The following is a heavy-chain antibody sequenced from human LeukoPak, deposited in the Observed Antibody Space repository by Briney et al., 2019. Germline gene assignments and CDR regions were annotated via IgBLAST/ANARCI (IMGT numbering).Heavy chain of an antibody. CDR2: ISSSGDRT. CDR1: GFTFSSYA. V-gene: IGHV3-23*01. D-gene: IGHD6-19*01. CDR3: AKDRIPVAGRQDIWDY. Sequence: GGSLRLSCVAAGFTFSSYAMAWVRQAPGKGLGWVSGISSSGDRTYYADSVKGRFTISRDNSKNTLYLQMNSLTDDDTAVYYCAKDRIPVAGRQDIWDYWGQGTLVTVSS. J-gene: IGHJ4*02.